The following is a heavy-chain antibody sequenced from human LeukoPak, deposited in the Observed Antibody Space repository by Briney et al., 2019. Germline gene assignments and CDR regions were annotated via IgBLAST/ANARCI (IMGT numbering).Heavy chain of an antibody. CDR3: ARDYGDYGIYFDY. D-gene: IGHD4-17*01. V-gene: IGHV1-69*04. J-gene: IGHJ4*02. CDR1: GGTFSSYT. Sequence: GASVKVSCKASGGTFSSYTISWVRQAPGQGLEWMGRIIPILGIANYAQKFQGRVTITADKSTSTAYMELSSLRSEDTAVYYCARDYGDYGIYFDYWGQGTLVTVSS. CDR2: IIPILGIA.